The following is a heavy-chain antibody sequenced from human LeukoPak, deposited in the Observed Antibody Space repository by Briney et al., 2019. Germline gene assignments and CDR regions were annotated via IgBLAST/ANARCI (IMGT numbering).Heavy chain of an antibody. CDR3: ARDSPGYGGYSY. CDR1: GFTFSRYW. V-gene: IGHV3-7*04. CDR2: IKEDGSAK. J-gene: IGHJ4*02. D-gene: IGHD5-12*01. Sequence: PGGSLRLSCTASGFTFSRYWMTWVRQAPGKGLEWVANIKEDGSAKYYVDSMKGRFTISRDNAKNSLYLQINNLRAEDTAVYYCARDSPGYGGYSYWGQGTLVTVSS.